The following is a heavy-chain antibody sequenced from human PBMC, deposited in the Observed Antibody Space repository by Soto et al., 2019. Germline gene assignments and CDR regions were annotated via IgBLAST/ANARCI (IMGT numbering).Heavy chain of an antibody. CDR3: ARVTFTPNWFDS. J-gene: IGHJ5*01. D-gene: IGHD3-16*01. CDR2: VYYRGST. CDR1: GDSISSPDYY. Sequence: KTSETLSLTCTVSGDSISSPDYYWSWIRQAPGKGLELIGYVYYRGSTYYTPSFESRVSISIDTSKNQFSLRLTSVTAADSAVYFCARVTFTPNWFDSWGQGILVTVSS. V-gene: IGHV4-30-4*01.